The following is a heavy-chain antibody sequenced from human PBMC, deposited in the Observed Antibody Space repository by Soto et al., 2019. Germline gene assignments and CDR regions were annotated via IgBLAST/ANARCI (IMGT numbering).Heavy chain of an antibody. D-gene: IGHD6-13*01. V-gene: IGHV3-48*03. J-gene: IGHJ4*02. CDR1: EFTFSSYE. Sequence: EVQLVESGGGLVQPGGSLRLSCVASEFTFSSYEMNWVRQAPGXGLEWVSYISSSGTTIYYTDSVKGRFTISRDNAKKSLYLQMNSLRAEDTXVXYXXXXXXXAXGPGDYWGQGTLVTVSS. CDR2: ISSSGTTI. CDR3: XXXXXXAXGPGDY.